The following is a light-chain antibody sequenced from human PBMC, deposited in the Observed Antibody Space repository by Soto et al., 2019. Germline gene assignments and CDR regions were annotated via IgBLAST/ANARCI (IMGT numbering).Light chain of an antibody. V-gene: IGLV1-44*01. CDR1: SSNIGDNT. CDR3: AAWDGTLSGWV. Sequence: QSVLTQTPSASGTPGQRVTISCSGSSSNIGDNTVSWYQQLPRTAPKLLLYNTDQRPSGVPDRFSGSKSGTSASLAISGLQSEDEADYYCAAWDGTLSGWVFGGGTKVTVL. J-gene: IGLJ3*02. CDR2: NTD.